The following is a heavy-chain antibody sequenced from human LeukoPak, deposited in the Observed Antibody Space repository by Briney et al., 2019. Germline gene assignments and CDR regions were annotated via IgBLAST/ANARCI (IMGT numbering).Heavy chain of an antibody. CDR1: GFTFSDYY. D-gene: IGHD3-16*01. Sequence: GGSLRLSCAASGFTFSDYYMSWIRQAPGKGLEWVSYISSSSSTIYYADSVKGRFTISRDNAKNSLYLQMNSLRAEDTAVYYCARDFGHTGYYYMDVWGKGTTVTVSS. CDR2: ISSSSSTI. CDR3: ARDFGHTGYYYMDV. V-gene: IGHV3-11*04. J-gene: IGHJ6*03.